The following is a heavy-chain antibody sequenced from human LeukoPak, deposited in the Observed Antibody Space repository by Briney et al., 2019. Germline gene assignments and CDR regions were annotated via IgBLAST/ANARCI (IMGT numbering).Heavy chain of an antibody. D-gene: IGHD6-13*01. Sequence: ASVKVSCKVSGYTLTELSMHWVRQAPGKGLEWMGGFDPEDGETIYAQKFQGRVTMTEDTSTDTAYMELSSLRSEDTAVYYCATAPYSSSWSNGLDVWGQGTTVTVSS. CDR2: FDPEDGET. CDR3: ATAPYSSSWSNGLDV. CDR1: GYTLTELS. J-gene: IGHJ6*02. V-gene: IGHV1-24*01.